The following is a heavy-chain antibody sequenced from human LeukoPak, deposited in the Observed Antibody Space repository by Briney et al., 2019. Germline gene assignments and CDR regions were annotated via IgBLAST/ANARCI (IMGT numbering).Heavy chain of an antibody. D-gene: IGHD2/OR15-2a*01. CDR2: ISRSGDTL. V-gene: IGHV3-48*04. Sequence: GGSLRLSCAASGFTFSSYSMTWIRQAPGKGLEWISYISRSGDTLYYADSVEGRFTISRDNAKNSLFLQMNSLRADDTAVYYCAREVVIFPDYYYYGMDVWGQGTTVTVSS. CDR3: AREVVIFPDYYYYGMDV. J-gene: IGHJ6*02. CDR1: GFTFSSYS.